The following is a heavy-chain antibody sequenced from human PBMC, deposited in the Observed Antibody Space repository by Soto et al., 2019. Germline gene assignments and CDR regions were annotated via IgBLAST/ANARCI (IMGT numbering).Heavy chain of an antibody. Sequence: SETLSLTCTVSGGSISSSSYYWGWIRQPPGKGLEWIGSIYYSGSTHYNPSLKIRVTISVDTSKNQFSLTLGSVTAADTAVYYCARHSELGIGYFDYWGQGTLVTVSS. CDR3: ARHSELGIGYFDY. CDR1: GGSISSSSYY. D-gene: IGHD7-27*01. V-gene: IGHV4-39*01. J-gene: IGHJ4*02. CDR2: IYYSGST.